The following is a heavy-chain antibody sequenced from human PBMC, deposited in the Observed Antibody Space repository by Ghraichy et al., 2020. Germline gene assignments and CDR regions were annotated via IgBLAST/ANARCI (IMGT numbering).Heavy chain of an antibody. Sequence: GGSLRLSCAASGFTFSSYSMIWVRQAPGKGLEWVSYISSSSSTIYYADSVKGRFTISRDNAKNSLYLQMNSLRDEDTAVYYCARAGSTVTTGTLDYWGQGTLVTVSS. CDR3: ARAGSTVTTGTLDY. J-gene: IGHJ4*02. CDR1: GFTFSSYS. D-gene: IGHD4-17*01. V-gene: IGHV3-48*02. CDR2: ISSSSSTI.